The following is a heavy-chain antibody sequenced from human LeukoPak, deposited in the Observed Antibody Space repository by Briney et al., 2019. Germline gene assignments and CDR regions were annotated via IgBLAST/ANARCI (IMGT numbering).Heavy chain of an antibody. D-gene: IGHD4/OR15-4a*01. CDR1: GDSISSGDYY. CDR2: IYYSGST. Sequence: SETLSLTCTVSGDSISSGDYYWAWLRQHKGKGLEWIVCIYYSGSTYYHLFLKSLIIITANTYKNLFSLMLSSVPAAAAAVYYCARVREATIAPFFDYWGQGILVSVSS. J-gene: IGHJ4*02. CDR3: ARVREATIAPFFDY. V-gene: IGHV4-31*01.